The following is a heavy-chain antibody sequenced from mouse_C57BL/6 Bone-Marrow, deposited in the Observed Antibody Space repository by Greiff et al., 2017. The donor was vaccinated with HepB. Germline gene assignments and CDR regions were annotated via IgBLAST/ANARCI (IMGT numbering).Heavy chain of an antibody. V-gene: IGHV5-17*01. CDR3: ASAWFAY. CDR1: GFNFSDYG. CDR2: ISSGSSTI. J-gene: IGHJ3*01. Sequence: EVQLVESGGGLVKPGGSLKLSCAASGFNFSDYGMHWVRQAPEKGLEWVAYISSGSSTIYYADTVKGRFTISSDNAKNTLFLQMTSLRSEDTAMYYCASAWFAYWGQVTLVTVSA.